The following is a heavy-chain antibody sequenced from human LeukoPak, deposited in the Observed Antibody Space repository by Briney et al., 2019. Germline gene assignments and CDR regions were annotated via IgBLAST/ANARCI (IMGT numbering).Heavy chain of an antibody. Sequence: GGSLRLSCAASGLTLSINYMSWVRQAPGKGLEWVSVIYSGGSTYYADSVKGRFTIFSDNTKNTVYLQMNSLRAEDTAVYYCARASWRYCSSTSCYGNWFDPWGQGTLVTVSS. CDR1: GLTLSINY. J-gene: IGHJ5*02. CDR2: IYSGGST. D-gene: IGHD2-2*01. CDR3: ARASWRYCSSTSCYGNWFDP. V-gene: IGHV3-53*01.